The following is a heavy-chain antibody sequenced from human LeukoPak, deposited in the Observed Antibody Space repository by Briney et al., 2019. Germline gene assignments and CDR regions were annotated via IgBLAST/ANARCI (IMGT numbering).Heavy chain of an antibody. CDR3: ARERTIPYYYDSSGVFDY. V-gene: IGHV1-18*01. D-gene: IGHD3-22*01. J-gene: IGHJ4*02. CDR2: ISAYNGNT. Sequence: ASXXVSCKASGYTFTSYGISWVRQAPGQGLEWMGWISAYNGNTNYAQKLQGRVTMTTDTSTSTAYMELRSLRSDDTAVYYCARERTIPYYYDSSGVFDYWGQGTLVTVSS. CDR1: GYTFTSYG.